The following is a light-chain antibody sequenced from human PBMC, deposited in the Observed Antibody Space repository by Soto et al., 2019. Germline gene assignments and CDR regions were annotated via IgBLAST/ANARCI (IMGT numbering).Light chain of an antibody. CDR3: QHYGNSLTYT. V-gene: IGKV3-20*01. Sequence: EIVLTQSPGTLSLSPGERATLSCRANQIVSSSYLAWYQQKPGQAPRLLIYGASHRAAGIPDRFSGSGSGTDFTLTISRLEPEDCALYYCQHYGNSLTYTFGQGTKLEIK. J-gene: IGKJ2*01. CDR1: QIVSSSY. CDR2: GAS.